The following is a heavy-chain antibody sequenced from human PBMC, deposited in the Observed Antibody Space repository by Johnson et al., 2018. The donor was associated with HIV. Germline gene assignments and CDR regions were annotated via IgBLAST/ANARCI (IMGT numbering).Heavy chain of an antibody. CDR1: GFTFSSYA. J-gene: IGHJ3*02. Sequence: QVQLVESGGGVVQPGRSLRLSCAASGFTFSSYAMHWVRQAPGKGLEWVAVISYDGSNKYYADSVKGRFTISRDNAKNSLYLQVNSLRAQDTAVYYCAKGGITMAPDAFDIWGQGTMVTVSS. CDR3: AKGGITMAPDAFDI. D-gene: IGHD3-10*01. V-gene: IGHV3-30*04. CDR2: ISYDGSNK.